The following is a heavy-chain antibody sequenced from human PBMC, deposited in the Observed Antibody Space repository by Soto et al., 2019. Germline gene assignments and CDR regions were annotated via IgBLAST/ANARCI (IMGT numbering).Heavy chain of an antibody. CDR3: ARRGSGHTFAY. Sequence: PSETLSLTCAVSGASISRIGFHWGWIRQPPGQGLEWIGSSYEAGTTFYNSSLKSRVTISADTSKNHFSLQLSSVTAADAAVYCCARRGSGHTFAYWGQGTLVTVSS. CDR2: SYEAGTT. CDR1: GASISRIGFH. D-gene: IGHD3-10*01. V-gene: IGHV4-39*02. J-gene: IGHJ4*02.